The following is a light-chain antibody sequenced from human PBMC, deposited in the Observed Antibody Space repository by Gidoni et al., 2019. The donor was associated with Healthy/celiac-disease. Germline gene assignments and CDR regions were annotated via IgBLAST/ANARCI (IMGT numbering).Light chain of an antibody. CDR2: DDS. Sequence: SYVLPQPPPVSVAPGQTARITCGGNNIGSKSVHWYQQKPGQAPVLVVYDDSDRPSGIPARFSGSNSGNTATLTISRVEAGDEADYYCQVWDSSSDHVVFGGGTKLTVL. CDR1: NIGSKS. V-gene: IGLV3-21*02. J-gene: IGLJ2*01. CDR3: QVWDSSSDHVV.